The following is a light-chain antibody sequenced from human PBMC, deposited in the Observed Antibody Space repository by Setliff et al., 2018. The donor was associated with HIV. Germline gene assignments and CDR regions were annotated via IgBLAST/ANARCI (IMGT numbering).Light chain of an antibody. J-gene: IGLJ2*01. CDR3: AAWDDSLNGQV. V-gene: IGLV1-44*01. CDR2: RNN. CDR1: NSNIGSNT. Sequence: QSALTQPPSASGTPGQRVTISCSGSNSNIGSNTVNWYQQLPGTAPNLLIYRNNQRPSGVPDRFSGSKSGTSASLAISGLQSEDEACYYCAAWDDSLNGQVFGGGTKVTVL.